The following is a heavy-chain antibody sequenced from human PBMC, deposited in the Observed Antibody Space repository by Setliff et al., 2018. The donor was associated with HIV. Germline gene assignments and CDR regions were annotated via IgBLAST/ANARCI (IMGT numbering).Heavy chain of an antibody. V-gene: IGHV1-2*02. D-gene: IGHD2-21*02. J-gene: IGHJ4*02. CDR3: ASPTAIPH. Sequence: ASVKVSCKASGYTFTGYYMHWVRQAPGQGLEWMGWINPLSGGTNYSQKFQGRVTITRDTSASTAYMELSSLRPEDTAVYYCASPTAIPHWGQGTLVTVSS. CDR2: INPLSGGT. CDR1: GYTFTGYY.